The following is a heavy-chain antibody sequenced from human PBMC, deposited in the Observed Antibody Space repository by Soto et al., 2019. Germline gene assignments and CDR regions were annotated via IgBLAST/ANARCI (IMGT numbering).Heavy chain of an antibody. CDR3: AKDLSYCSSTSCYVWFDP. CDR1: GFTFSSYA. J-gene: IGHJ5*02. D-gene: IGHD2-2*01. CDR2: ISGSGGST. V-gene: IGHV3-23*01. Sequence: PGGSLRLSCAASGFTFSSYAMSWVRQAPGKGLEWVSAISGSGGSTYYADSVKGRFTISRDNSKNTLCLQMNSLRAEDTAVYYCAKDLSYCSSTSCYVWFDPWGQGTLVTVSS.